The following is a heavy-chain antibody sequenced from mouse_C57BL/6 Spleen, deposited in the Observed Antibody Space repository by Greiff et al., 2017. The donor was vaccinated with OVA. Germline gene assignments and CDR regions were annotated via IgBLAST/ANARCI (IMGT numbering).Heavy chain of an antibody. CDR3: ARHEDNGPDFDY. V-gene: IGHV1-62-2*01. CDR1: GYTFTEYT. Sequence: QVQLKESGAELVKPGASVKLSCKASGYTFTEYTIHLVKQRSGQGLEWIGWFYPGSGSIKYNEKFKDKATLTADKSSSTVYMELSRLTSEDSAVYFCARHEDNGPDFDYWGKGTTLTVSS. CDR2: FYPGSGSI. J-gene: IGHJ2*01.